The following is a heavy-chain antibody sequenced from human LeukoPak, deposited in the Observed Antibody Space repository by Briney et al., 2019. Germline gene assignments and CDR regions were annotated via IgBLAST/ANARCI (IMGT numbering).Heavy chain of an antibody. CDR2: VYYSGST. V-gene: IGHV4-59*01. D-gene: IGHD6-13*01. J-gene: IGHJ4*02. Sequence: SETLSLTCAVSGXSIINYYWSWIRQPPGKGLEWIGYVYYSGSTNYNPSLKSRVTISVDTSKNQFSLQLRSVTAADTAVYYCARGWGYSSWYFDYWGQGTLVTVSS. CDR1: GXSIINYY. CDR3: ARGWGYSSWYFDY.